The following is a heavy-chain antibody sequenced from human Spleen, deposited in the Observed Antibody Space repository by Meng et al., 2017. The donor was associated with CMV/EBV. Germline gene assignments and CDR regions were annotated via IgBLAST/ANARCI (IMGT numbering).Heavy chain of an antibody. Sequence: GESLKISCAASGFTFSSYSMNWVRQAPGKGLEWVSSISSSSSYIYYADSVKGRFTISRDNAKNSLYLQMNSLRAEDTAVYYCARVSGGNYYYGMDVWGQGTTVTVSS. CDR2: ISSSSSYI. J-gene: IGHJ6*02. CDR1: GFTFSSYS. CDR3: ARVSGGNYYYGMDV. D-gene: IGHD2-15*01. V-gene: IGHV3-21*01.